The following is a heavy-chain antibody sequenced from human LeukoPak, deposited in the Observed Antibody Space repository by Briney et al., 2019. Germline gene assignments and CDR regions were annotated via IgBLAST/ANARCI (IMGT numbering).Heavy chain of an antibody. CDR2: IYTSGST. V-gene: IGHV4-4*09. Sequence: PSETLSLTCTVSGGSISSYYWSWIRQPPGKGLEWIGYIYTSGSTNYNPSLRSRVTISVDTSKNQFSLKLSSVTAADTAVYYCARLKTYFDILTGYYPPYWYFDLWGRGTLVTVSS. J-gene: IGHJ2*01. CDR3: ARLKTYFDILTGYYPPYWYFDL. CDR1: GGSISSYY. D-gene: IGHD3-9*01.